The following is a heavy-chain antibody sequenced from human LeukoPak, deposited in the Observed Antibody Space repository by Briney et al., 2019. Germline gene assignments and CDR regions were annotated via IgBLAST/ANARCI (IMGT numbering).Heavy chain of an antibody. J-gene: IGHJ3*02. V-gene: IGHV3-48*03. CDR1: GFTFSSYE. CDR2: ISSSGSTI. D-gene: IGHD2-21*02. CDR3: ARFCGGDCYWGDNAFDI. Sequence: GGSLRLSCAASGFTFSSYEMNWVRQAPGKGLEWVSYISSSGSTIYYADSVKGRFTISRDNAKNSLYLQMNSLRAEDTAVYYCARFCGGDCYWGDNAFDIWGQGTMVTVSS.